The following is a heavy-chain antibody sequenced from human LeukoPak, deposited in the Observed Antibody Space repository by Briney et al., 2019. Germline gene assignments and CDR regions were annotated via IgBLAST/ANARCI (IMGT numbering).Heavy chain of an antibody. CDR3: ARTEEYYDYVWGRY. CDR1: GYTFTSYY. CDR2: INPSGGST. V-gene: IGHV1-46*01. J-gene: IGHJ4*02. Sequence: ASVKVSCKASGYTFTSYYMHWVRQAPGQGLERMGIINPSGGSTSYAQKFQGRVTMTTDTSTSTAYMELRSLRSDDTAVYYCARTEEYYDYVWGRYWGQGTLVTVSS. D-gene: IGHD3-16*01.